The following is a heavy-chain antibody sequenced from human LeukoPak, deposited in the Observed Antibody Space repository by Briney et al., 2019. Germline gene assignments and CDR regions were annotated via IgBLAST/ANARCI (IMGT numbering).Heavy chain of an antibody. D-gene: IGHD3-22*01. V-gene: IGHV3-9*01. CDR2: ISWNSGSI. Sequence: GRSLRLSCAASGFTFDDYAMHWVRQAPGKGLEWVSGISWNSGSIGYADSVKGRFTISRDNSKNTLYLQMNSLRAEDTAVYYCAYTYYYDSSGSDYWGQGTLVTVSS. CDR1: GFTFDDYA. CDR3: AYTYYYDSSGSDY. J-gene: IGHJ4*02.